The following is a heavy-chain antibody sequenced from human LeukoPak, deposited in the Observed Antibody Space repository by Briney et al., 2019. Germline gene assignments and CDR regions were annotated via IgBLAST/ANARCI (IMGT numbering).Heavy chain of an antibody. J-gene: IGHJ3*02. V-gene: IGHV3-30*18. D-gene: IGHD6-13*01. CDR2: ISYDGSNK. Sequence: GGSLRLSCAASGFTFSSYGMHWVRQAPGKGLEWVAVISYDGSNKYYADSVKGRFTISRDNSKNTLYLQMNSLRAEDTAVYYCAKDLAAAGVDAFDIWGQGAMVTVSS. CDR3: AKDLAAAGVDAFDI. CDR1: GFTFSSYG.